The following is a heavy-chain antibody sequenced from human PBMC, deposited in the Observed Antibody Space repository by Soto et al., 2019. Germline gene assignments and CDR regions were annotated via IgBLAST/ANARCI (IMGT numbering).Heavy chain of an antibody. CDR3: ARDAADTPMVY. J-gene: IGHJ4*02. CDR1: GGIFRSNA. Sequence: QVQPVQSGAEVRKPRSSVRVSCKSSGGIFRSNASSWVRQAPGQGLEWMGAIIPQFPTPYYAQKFQGRVTITADESSSTAYIALNSLRSDDTAVYFCARDAADTPMVYWGQGTLLTVSS. V-gene: IGHV1-69*01. D-gene: IGHD5-18*01. CDR2: IIPQFPTP.